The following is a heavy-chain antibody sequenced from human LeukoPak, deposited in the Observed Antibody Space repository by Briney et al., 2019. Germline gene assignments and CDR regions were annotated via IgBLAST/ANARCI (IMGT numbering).Heavy chain of an antibody. Sequence: SQTLSLTCAISGDSVSSNSAAWSWIRQSPSRGLEWLGRTYYRSKWYNDYAVSVKSRITINPDTSKNQFSLQLNSVTPEDTAVYSCERDPTYVSISTGSDPWGREPLVTVSS. CDR1: GDSVSSNSAA. CDR2: TYYRSKWYN. D-gene: IGHD3-22*01. J-gene: IGHJ5*02. CDR3: ERDPTYVSISTGSDP. V-gene: IGHV6-1*01.